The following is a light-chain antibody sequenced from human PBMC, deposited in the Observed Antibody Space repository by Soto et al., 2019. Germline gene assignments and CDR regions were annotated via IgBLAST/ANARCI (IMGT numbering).Light chain of an antibody. Sequence: DIQMTQSPSSLSASVGDRVTITCQASQDISNYLNWYQQKPGKAPKLLIYNASTLKAGVPSRFSGRGYGTDFTFTISSLQPEDFATYYCQQYDNLLPLTFGGGTKVEIK. J-gene: IGKJ4*01. V-gene: IGKV1-33*01. CDR2: NAS. CDR1: QDISNY. CDR3: QQYDNLLPLT.